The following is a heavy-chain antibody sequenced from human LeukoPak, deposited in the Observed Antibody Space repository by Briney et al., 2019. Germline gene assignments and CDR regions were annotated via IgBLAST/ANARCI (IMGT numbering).Heavy chain of an antibody. CDR1: GYTFTGYY. V-gene: IGHV1-2*02. Sequence: GASVKVSCKASGYTFTGYYLHWVRQAPGQGLEWMGWINPNSGGTKYAQKFQGRVTMTRDTSISTAYMELTRRRSDDTAVYSCARGETEETGTRPDAFDIWGQGTMVTVSS. D-gene: IGHD6-13*01. J-gene: IGHJ3*02. CDR2: INPNSGGT. CDR3: ARGETEETGTRPDAFDI.